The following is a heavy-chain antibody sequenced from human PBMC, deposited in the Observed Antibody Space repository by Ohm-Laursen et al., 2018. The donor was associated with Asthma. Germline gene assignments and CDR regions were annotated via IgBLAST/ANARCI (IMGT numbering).Heavy chain of an antibody. D-gene: IGHD2-2*01. Sequence: SLRLSCAASGFTFRSYAMHWVRQAPGKGLEWVAVGGSYYDGGLKYYADSVNGRFTVSRDDSKNTLYLQMNSLRAEDTAVYYCARDHQYCSSTSCHLGGGDYWGQGTLVTVSS. CDR3: ARDHQYCSSTSCHLGGGDY. J-gene: IGHJ4*02. CDR1: GFTFRSYA. V-gene: IGHV3-30-3*01. CDR2: GGSYYDGGLK.